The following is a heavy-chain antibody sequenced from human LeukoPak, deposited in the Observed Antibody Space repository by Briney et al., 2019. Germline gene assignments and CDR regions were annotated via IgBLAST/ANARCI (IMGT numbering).Heavy chain of an antibody. J-gene: IGHJ4*02. V-gene: IGHV3-23*01. D-gene: IGHD3-3*01. CDR2: IGGSGGTT. CDR3: AKPSYYDFWSGYSDLDY. Sequence: GGSLRLSCAASGFTFSNYVMSWVRQAPGKGLEWVSSIGGSGGTTYYADSVKGRFTISRDNSKNTLYLQMNSLRAEDTAVYYCAKPSYYDFWSGYSDLDYWGQGTLVTVSS. CDR1: GFTFSNYV.